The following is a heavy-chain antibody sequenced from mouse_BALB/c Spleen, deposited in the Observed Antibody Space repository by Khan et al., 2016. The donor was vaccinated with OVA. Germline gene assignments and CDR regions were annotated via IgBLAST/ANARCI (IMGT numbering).Heavy chain of an antibody. CDR2: INPHIGET. D-gene: IGHD1-1*01. J-gene: IGHJ2*01. CDR1: GYSFTGYF. Sequence: VQLQQSGPELVKPGASVKISCKASGYSFTGYFMHWVMQSHGKSLEWIGRINPHIGETFYNQKFKGKATLTVDESSSTAHMELRSLASEDSAVYFCARICGSDFDYWGQGTTLTVSS. V-gene: IGHV1-20*02. CDR3: ARICGSDFDY.